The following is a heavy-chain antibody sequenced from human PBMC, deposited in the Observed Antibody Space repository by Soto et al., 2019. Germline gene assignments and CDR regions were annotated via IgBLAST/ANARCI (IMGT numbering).Heavy chain of an antibody. CDR1: GYTFTSYG. Sequence: ASVKVSCKASGYTFTSYGISWVRQAPGQGLEWMGWISAYNGNTNYAQKLQGRVTMTTDTSTSTAYMELRSLRSDDTAVYYCARDRLYDSSGYKDYWGQGTLVTVSS. CDR3: ARDRLYDSSGYKDY. J-gene: IGHJ4*02. D-gene: IGHD3-22*01. V-gene: IGHV1-18*01. CDR2: ISAYNGNT.